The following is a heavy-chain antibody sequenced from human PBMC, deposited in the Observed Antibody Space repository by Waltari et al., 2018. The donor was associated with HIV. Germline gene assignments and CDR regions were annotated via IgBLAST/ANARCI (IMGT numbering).Heavy chain of an antibody. CDR3: ARGAAGGYSYVPVGY. Sequence: QVQLQQWGAGLLKPSKTLSLTCAVYGGSFSGYYWSWIRQPPGKGLEWIGEINHSGSTNYTPSLKSRVTISVDTSKNQFSLKLSSVTAADTAVYYCARGAAGGYSYVPVGYWGQGTLVTVSS. D-gene: IGHD5-18*01. CDR2: INHSGST. CDR1: GGSFSGYY. J-gene: IGHJ4*02. V-gene: IGHV4-34*01.